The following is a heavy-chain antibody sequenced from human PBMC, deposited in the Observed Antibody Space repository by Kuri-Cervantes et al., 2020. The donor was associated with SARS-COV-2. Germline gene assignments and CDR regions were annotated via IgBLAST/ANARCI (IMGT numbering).Heavy chain of an antibody. CDR1: GYTFTGYY. J-gene: IGHJ3*02. CDR2: INPNSGGT. CDR3: ARDTLRWSGAAFDI. D-gene: IGHD4-23*01. Sequence: ASVKVSCKASGYTFTGYYMHWVRQAPGQGLEWMGWINPNSGGTNYAQKFQGWVTMTTDTSTSTAYMELRSLRSDDTAVYYCARDTLRWSGAAFDIWGRGTMVTVSS. V-gene: IGHV1-2*04.